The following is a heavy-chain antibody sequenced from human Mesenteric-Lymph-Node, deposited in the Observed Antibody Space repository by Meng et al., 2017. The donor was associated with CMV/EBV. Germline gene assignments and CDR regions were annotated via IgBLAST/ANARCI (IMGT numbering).Heavy chain of an antibody. V-gene: IGHV3-30*02. J-gene: IGHJ4*02. CDR1: GFTFRDFG. Sequence: GESLKISCAASGFTFRDFGMPWARQAPGKGLGWGAFIWYDGSTQYYRDSVKGRFTISRDNSKNTLYLQMNSLRVEDTSVYYGARARENFDYWGQGTLVTVSS. CDR2: IWYDGSTQ. CDR3: ARARENFDY.